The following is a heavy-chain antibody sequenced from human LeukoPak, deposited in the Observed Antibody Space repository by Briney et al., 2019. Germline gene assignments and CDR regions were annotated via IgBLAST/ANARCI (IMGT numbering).Heavy chain of an antibody. D-gene: IGHD3-10*01. J-gene: IGHJ3*02. V-gene: IGHV3-74*01. CDR2: INSDGSST. CDR1: GFTFSSYS. CDR3: ARQLRGGAFDI. Sequence: GGSLRLSCAASGFTFSSYSMNWVRQAPGKGLVWVSRINSDGSSTSYADSVKGRFTISRDNAENSLYLQMNSLRAEDTAVYYCARQLRGGAFDIWGQGTMVTVSS.